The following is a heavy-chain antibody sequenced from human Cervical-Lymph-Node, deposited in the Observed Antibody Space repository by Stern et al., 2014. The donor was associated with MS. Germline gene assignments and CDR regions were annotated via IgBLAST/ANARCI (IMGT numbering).Heavy chain of an antibody. D-gene: IGHD3-9*01. V-gene: IGHV4-59*01. CDR2: IHHSGTT. CDR3: ARETHDMTDHYSAPFDH. Sequence: QVQLQESGPGLVRPSETLSLTCSVSGGSISASYWSWIRRPPGRGLEWIGYIHHSGTTNYNPSLKSRITISVDTSKNQIALNLRSVTAADTAVYYCARETHDMTDHYSAPFDHWGQGTLVTVSS. J-gene: IGHJ4*02. CDR1: GGSISASY.